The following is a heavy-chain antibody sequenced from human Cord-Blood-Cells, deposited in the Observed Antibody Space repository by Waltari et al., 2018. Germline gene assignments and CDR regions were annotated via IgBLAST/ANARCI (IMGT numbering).Heavy chain of an antibody. CDR2: IVPILGIA. D-gene: IGHD2-15*01. J-gene: IGHJ3*02. V-gene: IGHV1-69*09. CDR1: GGTFSSYA. Sequence: QVQLVQSGAEVKKPGSSVKVSCTAFGGTFSSYAISWVRQAPGQGLEWMGRIVPILGIANEAQKFQDRGTSTADKSTSTAYMGMSSLGSEDTAVYYCARLAVVTGWGAFDIWGQGTMVTVSS. CDR3: ARLAVVTGWGAFDI.